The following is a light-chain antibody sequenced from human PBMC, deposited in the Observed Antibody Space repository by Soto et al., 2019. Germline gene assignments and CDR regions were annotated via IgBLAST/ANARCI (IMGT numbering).Light chain of an antibody. CDR1: QDIGHY. V-gene: IGKV1-39*01. J-gene: IGKJ5*01. Sequence: DIQMTQSPSSLSASLVDRVTITCRASQDIGHYLNWYQQKPGKAPKLLIYAASSLQSGVPSRFSGSGSGTAFTLTISSLQSEDFALYYCQHHGNWPLITFGQGTRLEIK. CDR3: QHHGNWPLIT. CDR2: AAS.